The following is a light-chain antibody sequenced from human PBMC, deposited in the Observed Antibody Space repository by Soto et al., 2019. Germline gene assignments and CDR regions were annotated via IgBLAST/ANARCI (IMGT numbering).Light chain of an antibody. Sequence: DVVMTQTRLSLPVTLGQPASISCRSSQSLAYSDGNTYLNWFHQRPGQSPRRLIYQVSNRDSGVPDRFSGSGSGTDFTLKISRVEADDVGVYYCMQGTHWPPYTFGQGTKLEIK. J-gene: IGKJ2*01. CDR3: MQGTHWPPYT. CDR1: QSLAYSDGNTY. CDR2: QVS. V-gene: IGKV2-30*01.